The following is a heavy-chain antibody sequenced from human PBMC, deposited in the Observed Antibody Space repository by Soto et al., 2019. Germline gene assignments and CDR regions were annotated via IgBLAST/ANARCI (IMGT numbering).Heavy chain of an antibody. D-gene: IGHD6-19*01. CDR2: ISCCGGSA. CDR3: AKADGQQWLIPHLDN. CDR1: GFIFKKFA. J-gene: IGHJ4*02. V-gene: IGHV3-23*01. Sequence: EVQLLESGGGVVQPGGSLRLSCVASGFIFKKFAMAWVRRAAGEGLEWVSGISCCGGSASYADSVKGRFSIARDDSKNTVSLQLNSLRVEDTAQYYCAKADGQQWLIPHLDNWGQGTLVTVS.